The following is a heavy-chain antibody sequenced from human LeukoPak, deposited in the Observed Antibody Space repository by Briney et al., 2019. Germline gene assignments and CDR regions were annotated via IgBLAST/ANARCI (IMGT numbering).Heavy chain of an antibody. J-gene: IGHJ4*02. V-gene: IGHV1-2*02. CDR3: ARGFYPLWFGELNLIDY. CDR1: GYTFTGYY. Sequence: ASVKVSCKASGYTFTGYYMHWVRQAPGQGLEWMGWINPNSGGTNYAQKFQGRVTMTRDTSIGTAYMELSRLRSDDTAVYYCARGFYPLWFGELNLIDYWGQGTLVTVSS. D-gene: IGHD3-10*01. CDR2: INPNSGGT.